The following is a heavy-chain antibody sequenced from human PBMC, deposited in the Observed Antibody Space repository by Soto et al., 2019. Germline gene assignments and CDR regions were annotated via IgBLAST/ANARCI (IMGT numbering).Heavy chain of an antibody. Sequence: EAQLLESGGGLVQPGGSLRLSCAASGFTFSVFAMSWVRQAPGKGLELVSTISGRGENTYYADSVKGRFTISRDNSKNTLNLQMNSLRGEDTAVYYCAKDRGTGDYGVNAVDIWGQGTMVTVAS. CDR3: AKDRGTGDYGVNAVDI. D-gene: IGHD7-27*01. J-gene: IGHJ3*02. V-gene: IGHV3-23*01. CDR2: ISGRGENT. CDR1: GFTFSVFA.